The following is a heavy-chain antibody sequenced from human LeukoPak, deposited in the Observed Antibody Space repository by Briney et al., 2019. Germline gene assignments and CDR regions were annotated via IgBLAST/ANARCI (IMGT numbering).Heavy chain of an antibody. V-gene: IGHV3-9*01. D-gene: IGHD6-13*01. CDR3: AKGIAAARYDAFDI. CDR1: GFTFDDYA. CDR2: ISWNSGSI. J-gene: IGHJ3*02. Sequence: GRSLRLSCAASGFTFDDYAMHWVRQAPGKGLEWVSGISWNSGSIGYADSVKGRFTISRDNAKSSLYLQMNSLRAEDTALYYCAKGIAAARYDAFDIWGQGTMVTVSS.